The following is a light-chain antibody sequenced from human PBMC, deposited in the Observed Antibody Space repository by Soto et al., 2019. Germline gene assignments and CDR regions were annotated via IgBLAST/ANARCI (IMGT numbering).Light chain of an antibody. J-gene: IGLJ1*01. CDR1: SSDVGSYNL. Sequence: QSVLTQPASVSGSPGQSITISCTGTSSDVGSYNLVSWYQQHPGKAPKLMIYEVSKRPSGVSNLFSGSKSGNTASLTISGLQAEDEADYYCCSYAGSSTLVFGTGTKLTVL. CDR3: CSYAGSSTLV. CDR2: EVS. V-gene: IGLV2-23*02.